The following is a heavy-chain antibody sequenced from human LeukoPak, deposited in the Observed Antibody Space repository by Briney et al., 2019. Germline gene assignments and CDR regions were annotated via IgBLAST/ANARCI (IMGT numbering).Heavy chain of an antibody. J-gene: IGHJ6*04. CDR2: IYYSGST. CDR3: ARGGKYYDILTGYYGMDV. Sequence: SETLSLTCAVSGGSVSSGSYYWSWIRQPPGKGLEWLGYIYYSGSTNYNPSLKSRVTISVDTSKNQFSLKLSSVTAADTAVYYCARGGKYYDILTGYYGMDVWGKGTTVTVSS. V-gene: IGHV4-61*01. CDR1: GGSVSSGSYY. D-gene: IGHD3-9*01.